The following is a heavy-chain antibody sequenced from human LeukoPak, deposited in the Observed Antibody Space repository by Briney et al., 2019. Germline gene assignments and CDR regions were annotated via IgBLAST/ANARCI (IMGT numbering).Heavy chain of an antibody. CDR1: GFTFSSYE. CDR3: ARDREDYYGMGV. Sequence: GGSLRLSCAASGFTFSSYEMNWVRQAPGKGLEWVSYISSSGSTIYYADSVKGRFTISRDNAKNSLYLQMNSLRAEDTAVYYCARDREDYYGMGVWGKGTTVTVSS. V-gene: IGHV3-48*03. J-gene: IGHJ6*04. CDR2: ISSSGSTI.